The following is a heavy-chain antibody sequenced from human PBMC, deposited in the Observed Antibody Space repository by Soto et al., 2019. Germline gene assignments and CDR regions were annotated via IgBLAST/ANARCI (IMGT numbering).Heavy chain of an antibody. V-gene: IGHV1-69*12. CDR2: IIPIFGTA. CDR1: GGTFSSYA. D-gene: IGHD2-15*01. CDR3: ARGVYCSGGSCYSGGDY. J-gene: IGHJ4*02. Sequence: QVQLVQSGAEVKKPGSSVKVSCKASGGTFSSYAISWVRQAPGQGLEWMGGIIPIFGTANYAQKFQGRVTITADEYTSTAYMELSSLRSEDTAVYYCARGVYCSGGSCYSGGDYWGQGTLVTVSS.